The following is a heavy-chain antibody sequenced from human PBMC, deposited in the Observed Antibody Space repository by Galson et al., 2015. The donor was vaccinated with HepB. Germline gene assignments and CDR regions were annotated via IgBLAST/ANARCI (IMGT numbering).Heavy chain of an antibody. Sequence: SLRLSCAASGFTFSMYALGWVRQAPGKGLEWVSTITGSSASTFYTDSVRGRLTASRDNSKNTLFLEMNSLRVEDTAIYFCARVHDSRLFDYWGRGTLVTVSS. V-gene: IGHV3-23*01. J-gene: IGHJ4*02. D-gene: IGHD3-22*01. CDR1: GFTFSMYA. CDR2: ITGSSAST. CDR3: ARVHDSRLFDY.